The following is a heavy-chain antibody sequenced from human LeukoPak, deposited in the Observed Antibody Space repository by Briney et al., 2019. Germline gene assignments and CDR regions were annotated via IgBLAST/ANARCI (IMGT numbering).Heavy chain of an antibody. CDR2: IIPIFGTA. J-gene: IGHJ3*02. CDR1: GGTFSSYA. Sequence: ASVKVSCKASGGTFSSYAISWVRQAPGQGLEWMGGIIPIFGTANYAQKFQGRVTITADESTSTAYMELSSLRSGDTAVYYCARVGRGITMIFRVHRAFDIWGQGTMVTVSS. D-gene: IGHD3-22*01. V-gene: IGHV1-69*13. CDR3: ARVGRGITMIFRVHRAFDI.